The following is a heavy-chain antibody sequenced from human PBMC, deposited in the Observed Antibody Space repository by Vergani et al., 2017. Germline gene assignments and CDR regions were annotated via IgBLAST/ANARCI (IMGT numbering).Heavy chain of an antibody. CDR2: IYWDDDK. J-gene: IGHJ4*02. D-gene: IGHD4-17*01. Sequence: QITLKESGPTLVKPTPTLTLTCTFSGFSLSTSGVGVGCICQPPGKDLEWLALIYWDDDKRYSPSLKSKLTITKDTSKNQVVLTMTNMDPVDTATSYCAHSAYGDYERYFDYWGQGTLVTVSS. CDR1: GFSLSTSGVG. CDR3: AHSAYGDYERYFDY. V-gene: IGHV2-5*02.